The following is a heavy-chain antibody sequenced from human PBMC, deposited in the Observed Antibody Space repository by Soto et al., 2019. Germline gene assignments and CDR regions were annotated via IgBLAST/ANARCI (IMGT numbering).Heavy chain of an antibody. CDR3: ARDRTTVTTFARMRYYYYGMDV. V-gene: IGHV1-18*04. Sequence: GASVKVSCKASGYTFTSYGISWVRQAPGQGLEWMGWISAYNGNTNYAQKLQGRATMTTDTSTSTAYMELRSLRSDDTAVYYCARDRTTVTTFARMRYYYYGMDVWGQGTTVTVSS. D-gene: IGHD4-4*01. CDR1: GYTFTSYG. J-gene: IGHJ6*02. CDR2: ISAYNGNT.